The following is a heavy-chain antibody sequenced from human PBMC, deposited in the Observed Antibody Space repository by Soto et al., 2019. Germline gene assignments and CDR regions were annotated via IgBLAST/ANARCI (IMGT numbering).Heavy chain of an antibody. CDR2: IYWDDDK. CDR3: AHSDCSSTSCYADSYYFDY. D-gene: IGHD2-2*01. V-gene: IGHV2-5*02. Sequence: QITLKESGPTLVKPTQTLTLTCTFSGFSLSTSGVGVGWIRQPPGKALEWLALIYWDDDKRYSPSLKSRLTITKDTSKNQVVLTMTNTDALDTATYYCAHSDCSSTSCYADSYYFDYWGQGTLVTVSS. J-gene: IGHJ4*02. CDR1: GFSLSTSGVG.